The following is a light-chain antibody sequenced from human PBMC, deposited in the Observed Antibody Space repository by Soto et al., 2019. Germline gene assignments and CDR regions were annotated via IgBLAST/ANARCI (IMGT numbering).Light chain of an antibody. CDR1: SSNIGNNY. J-gene: IGLJ7*01. Sequence: QPVLTQPPSVSGTPGQRVIISCSGSSSNIGNNYLYWYQQLPGTAPKLLIYRNDQRPSGVPDRFSGSKSGTSASLAISGLRSEDEADYYCAAWDDSLSRSVFGGGTQLTVL. CDR3: AAWDDSLSRSV. CDR2: RND. V-gene: IGLV1-47*01.